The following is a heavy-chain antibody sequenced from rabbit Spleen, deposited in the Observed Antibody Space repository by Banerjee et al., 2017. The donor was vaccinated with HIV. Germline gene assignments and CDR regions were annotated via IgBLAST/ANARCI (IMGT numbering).Heavy chain of an antibody. CDR2: IRTGGTT. V-gene: IGHV1S40*01. J-gene: IGHJ3*01. CDR3: ARDIHSSDSRIRLDL. Sequence: QSLEESGGDLVKPGASLTLTCTASGLDFSRYSMSWVRQAPGEGLEYIGNIRTGGTTYYANWASGRFTISKTSSTTVTLQMTSLTGADTATYFCARDIHSSDSRIRLDLWGPGTLVTVS. CDR1: GLDFSRYS. D-gene: IGHD4-1*01.